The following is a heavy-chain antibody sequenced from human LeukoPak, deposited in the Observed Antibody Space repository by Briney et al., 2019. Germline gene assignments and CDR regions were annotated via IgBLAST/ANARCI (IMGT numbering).Heavy chain of an antibody. CDR3: AREVSSGDYFDY. CDR1: GLILSSDY. D-gene: IGHD3-10*01. V-gene: IGHV3-66*01. Sequence: GGSLRLSCTPSGLILSSDYMTWVRPAPGKGPGWVWVIYTGGPPYYAASAQGWFPISRDNSKNTPYLQMNSLRAEDTAVYYCAREVSSGDYFDYWGQGTLVTVSS. J-gene: IGHJ4*02. CDR2: IYTGGPP.